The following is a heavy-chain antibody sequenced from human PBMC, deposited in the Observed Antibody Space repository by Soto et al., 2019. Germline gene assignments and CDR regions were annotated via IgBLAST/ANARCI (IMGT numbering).Heavy chain of an antibody. CDR3: ARDRPYYDSSGYYIYYYYGMDV. Sequence: ASVKVSCKASGPPLTSHYMDWLRHAPGQGLEWMGIINPSAGTKSNSQKFQGRVTLTRTTSRSTVYLERSSRRSEDTAMYYCARDRPYYDSSGYYIYYYYGMDVWRQGTTFTVSS. J-gene: IGHJ6*02. D-gene: IGHD3-22*01. V-gene: IGHV1-46*01. CDR2: INPSAGTK. CDR1: GPPLTSHY.